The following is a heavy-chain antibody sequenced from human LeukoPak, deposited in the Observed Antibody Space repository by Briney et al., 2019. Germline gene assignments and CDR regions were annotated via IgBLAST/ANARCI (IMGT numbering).Heavy chain of an antibody. V-gene: IGHV1-2*06. Sequence: ASVKVSCTASGGTFSSYAISWVRQAPGQGLEWMGRINPTSGGTTYAQKFQDRVTMTRDMSITTAYMELNRLRSDDTAVYYCARGQGERELNWGQGTLVTVSS. CDR2: INPTSGGT. D-gene: IGHD1-26*01. CDR1: GGTFSSYA. J-gene: IGHJ4*02. CDR3: ARGQGERELN.